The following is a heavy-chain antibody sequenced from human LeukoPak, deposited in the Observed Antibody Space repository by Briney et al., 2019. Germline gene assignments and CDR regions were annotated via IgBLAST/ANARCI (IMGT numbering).Heavy chain of an antibody. CDR3: ARDPYDFWSGYYTPLDY. CDR1: GYTFTRYG. J-gene: IGHJ4*02. D-gene: IGHD3-3*01. Sequence: ASVNVSCKASGYTFTRYGISWVRQAPGQGLEWMGWISAYNGNTNYAQKLQGRVTMTTDTSTSTAYMELRSLRSDDTAVYYCARDPYDFWSGYYTPLDYWGQGTLVTVSS. V-gene: IGHV1-18*01. CDR2: ISAYNGNT.